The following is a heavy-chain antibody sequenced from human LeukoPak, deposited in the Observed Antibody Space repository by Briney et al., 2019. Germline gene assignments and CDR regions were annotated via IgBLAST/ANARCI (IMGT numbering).Heavy chain of an antibody. CDR1: GFTFSSYG. Sequence: GGSLRLSCAASGFTFSSYGMHWVRQAPGKGLEWVAVISYDGSNKYYADSVKGRFTISRDNSKNTLYLQMNSLRAEDTAVYYCAKLTCSSTSCYEDYYYYYGMDVWGKGTTVTVSS. V-gene: IGHV3-30*18. D-gene: IGHD2-2*01. CDR3: AKLTCSSTSCYEDYYYYYGMDV. J-gene: IGHJ6*04. CDR2: ISYDGSNK.